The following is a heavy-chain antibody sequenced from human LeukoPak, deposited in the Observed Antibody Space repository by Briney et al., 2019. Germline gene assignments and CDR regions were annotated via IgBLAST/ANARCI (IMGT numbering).Heavy chain of an antibody. CDR1: GGSISSYY. CDR3: ARATGYSGYDLNYYGMDV. V-gene: IGHV4-59*01. J-gene: IGHJ6*02. Sequence: SETLSLTCTVSGGSISSYYWSWIRQPPGKGREWIGYIYYSGSTNYNPSLKSRVTISVDTSKNQFSLKLSSVTAADTAVYYCARATGYSGYDLNYYGMDVWGQGTTVTVSS. CDR2: IYYSGST. D-gene: IGHD5-12*01.